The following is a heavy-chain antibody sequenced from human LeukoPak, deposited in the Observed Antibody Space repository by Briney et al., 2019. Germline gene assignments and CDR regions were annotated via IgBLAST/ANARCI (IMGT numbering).Heavy chain of an antibody. CDR1: GITLTSNY. V-gene: IGHV3-66*01. CDR2: IYSGGST. J-gene: IGHJ5*02. D-gene: IGHD3-22*01. CDR3: ASYYYDSIRGFDP. Sequence: GGSLYILLAASGITLTSNYMSVGRPGPGQGLEWVSVIYSGGSTYYADSVKGRFTVSRDNSKNTLYLQMNSLRAEDTAVYYCASYYYDSIRGFDPWGQGTLATVSS.